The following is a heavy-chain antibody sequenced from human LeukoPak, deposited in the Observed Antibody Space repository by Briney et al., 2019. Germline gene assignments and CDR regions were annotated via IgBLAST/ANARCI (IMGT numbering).Heavy chain of an antibody. CDR1: GFTFNSYS. Sequence: GGSLRLSCAASGFTFNSYSMNWFRQAPGKGLEWVSSISSSSRFIYYADSVKGRFTISRDDAKNSLYLQMKSLRAEDTAVYYCARGKTSQNIVTRKTYNWFDPWGQGTLVTVSS. CDR2: ISSSSRFI. D-gene: IGHD2/OR15-2a*01. CDR3: ARGKTSQNIVTRKTYNWFDP. V-gene: IGHV3-21*01. J-gene: IGHJ5*02.